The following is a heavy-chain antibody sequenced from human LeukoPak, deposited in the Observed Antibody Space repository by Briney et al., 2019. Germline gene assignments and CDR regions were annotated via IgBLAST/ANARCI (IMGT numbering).Heavy chain of an antibody. Sequence: GESLKISCKGSGYSFTSYWIGWVRQMPGKGLEWMGIIYPGDSDTRYSPSFQGQVTISADKSISTAYLQWSSLKASDTAMYYCARRWSSGWRDRGLFDYWGQGTLVTVSS. D-gene: IGHD6-19*01. J-gene: IGHJ4*02. CDR1: GYSFTSYW. V-gene: IGHV5-51*01. CDR3: ARRWSSGWRDRGLFDY. CDR2: IYPGDSDT.